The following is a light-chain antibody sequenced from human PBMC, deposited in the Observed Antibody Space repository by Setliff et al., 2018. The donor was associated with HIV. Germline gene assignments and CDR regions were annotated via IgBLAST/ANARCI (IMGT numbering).Light chain of an antibody. CDR3: SSYTSRTPLYV. Sequence: QSALTQPASVSGSPGQSITISCTGTSSDVGDYNYVSWYQQHPGKAPKLMISDVSNRPSGASNRFSGSKSGNTASLTISGLQAEDEADYYCSSYTSRTPLYVFGTGTKVTVL. V-gene: IGLV2-14*03. CDR2: DVS. J-gene: IGLJ1*01. CDR1: SSDVGDYNY.